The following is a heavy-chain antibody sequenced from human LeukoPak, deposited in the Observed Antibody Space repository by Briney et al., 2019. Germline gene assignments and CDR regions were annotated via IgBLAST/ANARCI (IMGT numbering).Heavy chain of an antibody. V-gene: IGHV3-7*01. Sequence: GGSLRLSCAAAGFTLSRYWMSWVRQAQGKGPECVAKIREDGSEKHYVDSVKGRFIISRDNAKNSLYLQMNSLRAEDTAVYYCARDYTGGWNDYWGQGTLVTVSS. CDR2: IREDGSEK. J-gene: IGHJ4*02. D-gene: IGHD7-27*01. CDR3: ARDYTGGWNDY. CDR1: GFTLSRYW.